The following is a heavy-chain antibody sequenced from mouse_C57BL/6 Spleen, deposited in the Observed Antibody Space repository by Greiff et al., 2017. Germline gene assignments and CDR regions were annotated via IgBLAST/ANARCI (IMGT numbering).Heavy chain of an antibody. D-gene: IGHD4-1*01. Sequence: QVQLQQPGAELVMPGASVKLSCKASGYTFTSYWMHWVKQRPGQGLEWIGEIDPSDSYTNYNQKFKGKSTLTVDKSSSTAYMQLSSLTSEDSAVYYCARSRLGQDAMDYWGQGTSVTVSS. CDR1: GYTFTSYW. CDR2: IDPSDSYT. V-gene: IGHV1-69*01. CDR3: ARSRLGQDAMDY. J-gene: IGHJ4*01.